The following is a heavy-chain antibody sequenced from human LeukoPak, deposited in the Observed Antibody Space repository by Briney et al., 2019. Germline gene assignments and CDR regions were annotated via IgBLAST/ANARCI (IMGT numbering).Heavy chain of an antibody. J-gene: IGHJ4*02. CDR2: INPSGGST. Sequence: ASVKVSCKASGYTFTNYYMHWVRQAPGQGLEWMGIINPSGGSTSYAQKFQGRVTMTKDTSTSTLYMELSSLRSEDTAVYYCARDTGGYNYALGYWGQGTLVTVSS. D-gene: IGHD5-24*01. CDR3: ARDTGGYNYALGY. CDR1: GYTFTNYY. V-gene: IGHV1-46*01.